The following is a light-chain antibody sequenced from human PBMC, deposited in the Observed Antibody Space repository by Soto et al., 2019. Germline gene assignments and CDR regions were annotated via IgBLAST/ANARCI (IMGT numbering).Light chain of an antibody. CDR3: QQYSSYWT. CDR2: AAS. CDR1: QSIGSY. J-gene: IGKJ1*01. Sequence: DIHMTQSPSSLSASVGDIFTITCRTSQSIGSYLNWYKQRPGKAPKLLIYAASRLQSGVPSSLSGSGSGTDFTLTISSMKPDDFATYYCQQYSSYWTFAQGTKVDIK. V-gene: IGKV1-39*01.